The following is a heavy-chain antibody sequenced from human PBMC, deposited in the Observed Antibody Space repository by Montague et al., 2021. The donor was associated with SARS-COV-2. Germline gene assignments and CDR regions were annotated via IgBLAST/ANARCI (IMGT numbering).Heavy chain of an antibody. CDR2: IYWDDDK. D-gene: IGHD3-10*01. V-gene: IGHV2-5*02. Sequence: PALVKPTQTLTLTCTFSGFSLTTSRVGVGWIRQPPGKPLERLALIYWDDDKRYSPSLKSRLTITKDTSKNQVVLAITNMDPVDTATYFCARRGVYGAGSYYDYWGQGTLVTVSS. CDR1: GFSLTTSRVG. CDR3: ARRGVYGAGSYYDY. J-gene: IGHJ4*02.